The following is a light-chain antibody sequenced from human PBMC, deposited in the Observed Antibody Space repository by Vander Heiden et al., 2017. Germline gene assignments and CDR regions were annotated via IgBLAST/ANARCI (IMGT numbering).Light chain of an antibody. CDR2: SNN. J-gene: IGLJ2*01. Sequence: QSVLTQPPSASGTPGQRVTISCSGSNSNIGSNTVTWYQQLPGTAPKLLIYSNNQRPSGVPDRFSGSKSGTSASLAISGLQSEDEADYYCAAWDDSLKGVVFGGGTKLTVL. CDR3: AAWDDSLKGVV. CDR1: NSNIGSNT. V-gene: IGLV1-44*01.